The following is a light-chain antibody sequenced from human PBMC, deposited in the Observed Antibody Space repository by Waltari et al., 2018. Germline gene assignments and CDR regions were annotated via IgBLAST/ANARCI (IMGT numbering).Light chain of an antibody. CDR2: AVS. J-gene: IGKJ2*01. CDR3: QQYDSPPYT. CDR1: QSVSSSY. Sequence: ETVLPQSLGPLCLSRGERANHSCRAGQSVSSSYLAWYRHKPGQPLRLLIYAVSGRATGIPYRFSGSGSGTDFTLTIDRLEPEDFAVYYCQQYDSPPYTFGQGTKL. V-gene: IGKV3-20*01.